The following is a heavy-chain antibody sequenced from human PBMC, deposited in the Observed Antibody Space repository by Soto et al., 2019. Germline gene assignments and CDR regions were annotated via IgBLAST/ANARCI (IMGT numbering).Heavy chain of an antibody. CDR1: GCTFSSYW. CDR2: INQDRSEK. J-gene: IGHJ4*02. D-gene: IGHD5-18*01. Sequence: EVQLVESGGGLVQPGGSLRLSCAASGCTFSSYWMSWVRQAPGKGLEWVANINQDRSEKYYVDSVKGRFTISRDNAKNSLYLQMNSLRAEDTAVYYCARWNSYGYYFDYWGQGTLVTVSS. CDR3: ARWNSYGYYFDY. V-gene: IGHV3-7*01.